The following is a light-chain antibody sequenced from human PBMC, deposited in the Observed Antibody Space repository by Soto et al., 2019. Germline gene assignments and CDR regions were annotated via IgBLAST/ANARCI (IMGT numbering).Light chain of an antibody. Sequence: QPVLTQSPSASASLGASVKLTCTLSSEHSTYAIAWHQQQPEKGARYLMKLNSDGSHSKGDGIPDRFSGSSSGAERYLTISSLQSEDEADYYCQTWGTGIVVFGGGTKLTVL. V-gene: IGLV4-69*02. CDR2: LNSDGSH. CDR3: QTWGTGIVV. J-gene: IGLJ2*01. CDR1: SEHSTYA.